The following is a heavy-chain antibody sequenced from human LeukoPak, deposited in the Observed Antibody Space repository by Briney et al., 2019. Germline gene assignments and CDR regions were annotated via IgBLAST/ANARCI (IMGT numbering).Heavy chain of an antibody. CDR2: IWYDGSNK. V-gene: IGHV3-33*08. CDR1: GFTSSSYG. J-gene: IGHJ4*02. Sequence: GGSLRLSCAASGFTSSSYGMHWVRQAPGKGLEWVAVIWYDGSNKYYADSVKGRFTISRDNSKNTLYLQMNSLRAEDTAVYYCARDKPDYGDLGSDYWGQGTLVTVSS. D-gene: IGHD4-17*01. CDR3: ARDKPDYGDLGSDY.